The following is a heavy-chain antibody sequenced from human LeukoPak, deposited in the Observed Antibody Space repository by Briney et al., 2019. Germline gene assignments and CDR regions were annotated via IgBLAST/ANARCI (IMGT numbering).Heavy chain of an antibody. CDR3: ARERITIFGVVKEPDY. Sequence: ASVKVSCKASGYTFTSYYMHWLRQAPGQGLEWMGIINPSGGSTSYAQKFQGRVTMTRDTSTSTVYMELSSLRSEDTAVYYCARERITIFGVVKEPDYWGQGTLVTVSS. CDR2: INPSGGST. D-gene: IGHD3-3*01. V-gene: IGHV1-46*01. J-gene: IGHJ4*02. CDR1: GYTFTSYY.